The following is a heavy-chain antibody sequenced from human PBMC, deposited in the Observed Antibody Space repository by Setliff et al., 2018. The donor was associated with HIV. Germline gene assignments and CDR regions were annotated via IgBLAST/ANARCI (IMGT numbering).Heavy chain of an antibody. D-gene: IGHD1-20*01. J-gene: IGHJ5*02. CDR2: ISGGSTSHM. CDR3: ARYKWNNWIFGWFDP. Sequence: GGSLRLSCAASGFTFSDHYMSWIRKAPGKGLEWVSYISGGSTSHMNYADSVKGRLTISRDNAKNSLYLQMNSLRAEDTAVYYCARYKWNNWIFGWFDPWGQGTQVTVSS. V-gene: IGHV3-11*06. CDR1: GFTFSDHY.